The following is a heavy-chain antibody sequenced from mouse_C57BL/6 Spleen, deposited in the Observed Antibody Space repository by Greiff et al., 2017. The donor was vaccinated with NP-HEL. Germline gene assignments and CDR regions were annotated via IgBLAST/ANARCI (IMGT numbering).Heavy chain of an antibody. V-gene: IGHV3-6*01. Sequence: EVQLVESGPGLVKPSQSLSLTCSVTGYSITSGYYWNWIRQFPGNKLEWMGYISYDGSNNYNPSLKNRISITRDTSKNQFFLKLNSVTTEDTATYYCAGQLRLPWFAYWGQGTLVTVSA. CDR2: ISYDGSN. CDR1: GYSITSGYY. J-gene: IGHJ3*01. D-gene: IGHD3-2*02. CDR3: AGQLRLPWFAY.